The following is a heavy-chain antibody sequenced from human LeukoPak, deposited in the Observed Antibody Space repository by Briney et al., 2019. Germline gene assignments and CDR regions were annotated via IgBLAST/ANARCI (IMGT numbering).Heavy chain of an antibody. CDR1: GFTFDDYA. V-gene: IGHV3-9*01. D-gene: IGHD3-22*01. Sequence: GGSLRLSCAASGFTFDDYAMHWVWQAPGKGLEWVSGISWNSGSIGYADSVKGRFTISRDNAKNSLYLQMNSLRAEDAALYYCAKDFTMTLQEPDHAFDIWGQGTMVTVSS. CDR3: AKDFTMTLQEPDHAFDI. J-gene: IGHJ3*02. CDR2: ISWNSGSI.